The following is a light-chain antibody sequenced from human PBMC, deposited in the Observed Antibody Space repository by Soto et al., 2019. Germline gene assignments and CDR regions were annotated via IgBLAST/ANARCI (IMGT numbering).Light chain of an antibody. J-gene: IGKJ2*01. CDR1: QSVSSY. CDR2: DAS. Sequence: EIVLTQSPATLSLSPGERATLSCRASQSVSSYLAWYQQKPGQAPRLLIYDASNRATGIPARFSGSGSGTDFTLTISSLEPEDFAGDYCQQRSNWPMYTFRQGTKLEIK. CDR3: QQRSNWPMYT. V-gene: IGKV3-11*01.